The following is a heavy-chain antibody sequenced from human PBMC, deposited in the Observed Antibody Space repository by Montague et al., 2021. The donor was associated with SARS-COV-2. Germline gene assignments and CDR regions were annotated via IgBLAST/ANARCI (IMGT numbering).Heavy chain of an antibody. CDR3: AKGDIAYYYYGMDV. CDR2: ISRNSGSI. V-gene: IGHV3-9*01. Sequence: SLRLSCAASGFTFGDYAMHWVRQAPGKGLEWVSGISRNSGSIGYADSVKGRFTISRDNAKNSLYLQMNSLRAEDTALYYCAKGDIAYYYYGMDVWGQGTTVTVSS. D-gene: IGHD2-15*01. J-gene: IGHJ6*02. CDR1: GFTFGDYA.